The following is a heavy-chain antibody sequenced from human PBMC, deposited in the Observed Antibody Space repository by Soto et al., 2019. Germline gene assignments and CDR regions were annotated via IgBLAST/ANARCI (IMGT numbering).Heavy chain of an antibody. V-gene: IGHV3-66*01. Sequence: EVQLVESGGGLVQPGGSLRLSCAASGFTVSSNDMSWVRQAPGKGLEWVSGIYSGGSTYYADSVKGRFTISRDNSKNTLDRQMNSLIAEDKAVYYCARIHYWGQGTLVTVSS. CDR1: GFTVSSND. J-gene: IGHJ4*02. CDR2: IYSGGST. CDR3: ARIHY. D-gene: IGHD5-18*01.